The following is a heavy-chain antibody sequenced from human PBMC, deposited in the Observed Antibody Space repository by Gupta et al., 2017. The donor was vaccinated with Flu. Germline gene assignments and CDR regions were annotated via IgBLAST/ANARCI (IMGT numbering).Heavy chain of an antibody. D-gene: IGHD6-6*01. CDR2: IYTSGST. CDR3: ARVRSSGGMDV. V-gene: IGHV4-61*02. CDR1: GGSISSGSYY. Sequence: QVQLQESGPGLVKPSQTLSLTCTVSGGSISSGSYYWSWIRQPAGKGLEWIGRIYTSGSTNYNPSLKSRVTISVDTSKNQFSLKLSSVTAADTAVYYCARVRSSGGMDVWGQGTTVTVSS. J-gene: IGHJ6*02.